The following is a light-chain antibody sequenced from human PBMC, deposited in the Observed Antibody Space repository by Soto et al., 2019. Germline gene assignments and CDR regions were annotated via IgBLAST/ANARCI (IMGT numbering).Light chain of an antibody. CDR1: QRISSW. J-gene: IGKJ3*01. CDR3: QQYISYSVFT. Sequence: DIQMTQSPSTLSASVGDRVTITCRASQRISSWLAWYQQKPGKAPKLLIYDASSLESGVPSRFSGSGSGTEFTLTIISLQHYDFANYYCQQYISYSVFTFGPGTKVDIK. CDR2: DAS. V-gene: IGKV1-5*01.